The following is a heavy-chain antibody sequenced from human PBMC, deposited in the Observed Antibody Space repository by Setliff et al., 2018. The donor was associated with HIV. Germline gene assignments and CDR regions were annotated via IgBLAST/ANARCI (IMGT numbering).Heavy chain of an antibody. V-gene: IGHV3-48*04. D-gene: IGHD4-17*01. Sequence: PGGSLRLSCAASGFTFSTYPMNWVRQAPGKGLEWASYITGSSDIIHYADSVKGRFTVSRDNAKNSLYLQMNNLRAEDTAMYYCASPLIMTTVTKDYWGQGTLVTVSS. CDR2: ITGSSDII. CDR3: ASPLIMTTVTKDY. J-gene: IGHJ4*02. CDR1: GFTFSTYP.